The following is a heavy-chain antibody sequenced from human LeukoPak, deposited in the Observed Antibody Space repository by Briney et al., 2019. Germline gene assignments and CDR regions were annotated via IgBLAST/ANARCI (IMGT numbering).Heavy chain of an antibody. J-gene: IGHJ4*02. D-gene: IGHD6-6*01. CDR3: ARSPGTGEDSPFDY. Sequence: GGSLRLSCAASGFTFSSYGMHWVRQAPGKGLEWVAVIWYDGSNKYYADSVKGRFTISRDNPKNTLYLQMNSLRAEDTAVYYCARSPGTGEDSPFDYWGQGTLVTVSS. V-gene: IGHV3-33*01. CDR2: IWYDGSNK. CDR1: GFTFSSYG.